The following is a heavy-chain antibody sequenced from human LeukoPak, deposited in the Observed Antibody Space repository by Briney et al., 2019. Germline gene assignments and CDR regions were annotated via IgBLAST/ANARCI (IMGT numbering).Heavy chain of an antibody. CDR3: ARGDTAMVTDY. J-gene: IGHJ4*02. CDR2: ISQNEAT. Sequence: SETLSLTCAVYGGSFSGYYWTWIRQPPGKGLEWIGDISQNEATTYNWSLKSRVTMSMDTSKNQFSLVLTSVSAADAAVYCCARGDTAMVTDYWGQGTLVTVSS. V-gene: IGHV4-34*01. CDR1: GGSFSGYY. D-gene: IGHD5-18*01.